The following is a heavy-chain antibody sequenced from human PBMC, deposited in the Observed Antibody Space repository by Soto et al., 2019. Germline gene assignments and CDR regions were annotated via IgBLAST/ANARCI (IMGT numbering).Heavy chain of an antibody. CDR3: ARRYCSSTSCQNFDY. Sequence: QLQLQESGSGLVKPSQTLSLTCAVSGGSISSGGYSWSWIRQPPGKGLEWIGYIYHSGSTYYNPSLKSRVTISVDRSKNKFSLKLSSVTAADTAVYYCARRYCSSTSCQNFDYWGQGTLVTVSS. D-gene: IGHD2-2*01. V-gene: IGHV4-30-2*01. CDR1: GGSISSGGYS. CDR2: IYHSGST. J-gene: IGHJ4*02.